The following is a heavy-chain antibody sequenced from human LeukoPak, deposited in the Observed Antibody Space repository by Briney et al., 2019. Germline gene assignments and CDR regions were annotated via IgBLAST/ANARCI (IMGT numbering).Heavy chain of an antibody. CDR3: ARGYCSSTSCFDP. V-gene: IGHV4-31*03. Sequence: SQTLSLTCTVSGGSISSGGYYWSWIRQHPGKGLEWIGYIYYSGSTYYNPPLKSRVTISVDTSKNQFSLKLSSVTAADTAVYYCARGYCSSTSCFDPWGQGTLVTVSS. D-gene: IGHD2-2*01. CDR2: IYYSGST. J-gene: IGHJ5*02. CDR1: GGSISSGGYY.